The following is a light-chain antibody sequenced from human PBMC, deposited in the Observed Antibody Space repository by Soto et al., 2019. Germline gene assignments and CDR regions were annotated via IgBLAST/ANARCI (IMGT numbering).Light chain of an antibody. CDR1: QSIRHF. V-gene: IGKV1-5*01. Sequence: DIQMTQSPSTLSASVGDRVTITCRASQSIRHFLAWYQQKPGKAPKVVVYDASNLESGVPSRFSGSGSGKEFTLTISSLQPDDFATYYCQQYDDYWTFGPGTKVEVK. CDR2: DAS. CDR3: QQYDDYWT. J-gene: IGKJ1*01.